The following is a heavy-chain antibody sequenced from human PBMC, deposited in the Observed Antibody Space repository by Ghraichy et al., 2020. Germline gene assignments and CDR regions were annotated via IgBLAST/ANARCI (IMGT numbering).Heavy chain of an antibody. CDR2: ISGSGGST. D-gene: IGHD4-17*01. Sequence: GESLNISCAASGFTFSSYAMSWVRQAPGKGLEWVSAISGSGGSTYYADSVKGRFTISRDNSKNTLYLQMNSLRAEDTAVYYCAKKMTTVTTDFDYWGQGTLVTVSS. CDR1: GFTFSSYA. J-gene: IGHJ4*02. V-gene: IGHV3-23*01. CDR3: AKKMTTVTTDFDY.